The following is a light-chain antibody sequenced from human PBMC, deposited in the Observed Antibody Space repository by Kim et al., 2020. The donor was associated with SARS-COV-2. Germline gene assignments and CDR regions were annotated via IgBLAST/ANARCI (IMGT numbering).Light chain of an antibody. Sequence: PGKQVTQSGSADQSVGTRGAWYQQRRGQAHNLLILDASTRATGGPARFSGSGSGTDFTLTITSLQSEDYAIYYCQNYEGWPPYTFGLGTKLEI. CDR1: QSVGTR. CDR2: DAS. J-gene: IGKJ2*01. V-gene: IGKV3-15*01. CDR3: QNYEGWPPYT.